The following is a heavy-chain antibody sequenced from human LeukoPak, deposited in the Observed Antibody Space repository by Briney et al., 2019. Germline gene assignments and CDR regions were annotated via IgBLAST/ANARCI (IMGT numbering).Heavy chain of an antibody. V-gene: IGHV4-34*01. D-gene: IGHD3-10*01. CDR3: ARAIGWFGELFSEYYYYYYMDV. CDR2: INHSGST. J-gene: IGHJ6*03. CDR1: GGSFSGYY. Sequence: SETLSLTCAVYGGSFSGYYWSWIRQPPGKGLEWIGEINHSGSTNYNPSLKSRVTISVDTSKNQFSLKLSSVTAADTAVYYCARAIGWFGELFSEYYYYYYMDVWGKGTTVTISS.